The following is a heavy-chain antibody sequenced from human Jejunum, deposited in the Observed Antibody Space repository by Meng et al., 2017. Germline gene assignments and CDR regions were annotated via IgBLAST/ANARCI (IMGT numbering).Heavy chain of an antibody. Sequence: GGSLRLPCAAPGFTVGNYYMNWVRQAPGKGLEWVSVIYHDGSRYYADSVKGRFTISRDNSKNMLYLQMNDLRAEDTALYYCARGGGYDSSGYYLRVRAFDIWGQGTKVTVSS. CDR3: ARGGGYDSSGYYLRVRAFDI. D-gene: IGHD3-22*01. J-gene: IGHJ3*02. CDR1: GFTVGNYY. CDR2: IYHDGSR. V-gene: IGHV3-53*01.